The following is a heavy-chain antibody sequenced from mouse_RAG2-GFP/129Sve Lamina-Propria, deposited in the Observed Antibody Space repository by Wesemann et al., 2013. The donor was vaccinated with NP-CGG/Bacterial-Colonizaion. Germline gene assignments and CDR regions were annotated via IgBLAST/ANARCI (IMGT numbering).Heavy chain of an antibody. D-gene: IGHD1-2*01. V-gene: IGHV1-55*01. J-gene: IGHJ2*01. CDR3: ASLYYGIDY. Sequence: QVQLQQPGAELVKPGASVKLSCKASGYTFTSYWMHWVKQRPGQGLEWIGAIYPGSGSTNYNEKFKSKATLTVDTSSSTAYMQLSSLTSEDSAVYYCASLYYGIDYWGQGTTLTVSS. CDR1: GYTFTSYW. CDR2: IYPGSGST.